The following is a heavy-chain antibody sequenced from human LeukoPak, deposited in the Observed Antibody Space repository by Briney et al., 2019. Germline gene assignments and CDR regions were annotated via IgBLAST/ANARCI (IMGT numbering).Heavy chain of an antibody. CDR3: AREGIDCIGGICYPPP. Sequence: GSLRLSCAASGFAFSSFSMAWIRQAPGKGLEWVAYIRDSGTPKFYADSVKGRSTISRDNDKNFLYLQMNRLRDVDTALYYCAREGIDCIGGICYPPPWGQGTLVTVSS. J-gene: IGHJ5*02. CDR1: GFAFSSFS. V-gene: IGHV3-21*01. D-gene: IGHD2-15*01. CDR2: IRDSGTPK.